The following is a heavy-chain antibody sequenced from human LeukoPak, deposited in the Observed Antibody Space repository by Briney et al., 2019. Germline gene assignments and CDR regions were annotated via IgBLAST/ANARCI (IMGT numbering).Heavy chain of an antibody. CDR3: ARDLVGSSSAGDY. J-gene: IGHJ4*02. V-gene: IGHV3-7*01. CDR1: GFTFTNYW. CDR2: IKQDRSEK. D-gene: IGHD6-6*01. Sequence: PGGSLRLSCAASGFTFTNYWMSWVRQAPGKGLELVANIKQDRSEKYYVDSVKGRFTISRDNAKNSLYLQMNSLRAEDTAVYYCARDLVGSSSAGDYWGQGTLVTVSS.